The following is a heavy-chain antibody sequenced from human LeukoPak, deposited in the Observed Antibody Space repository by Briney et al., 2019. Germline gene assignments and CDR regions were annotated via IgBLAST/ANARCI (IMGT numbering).Heavy chain of an antibody. J-gene: IGHJ4*02. D-gene: IGHD3-10*01. CDR3: ARIDLAYGSGTYYSSYFEY. Sequence: ASVTVSCKASGYTFTGYGITWVRQAPGQGLEWMGWISAYNGNTNYAQKFQGRVTMTTETSTRTAYMELRSLRSDDAAVYYCARIDLAYGSGTYYSSYFEYWGQGTLVTVSS. CDR1: GYTFTGYG. CDR2: ISAYNGNT. V-gene: IGHV1-18*01.